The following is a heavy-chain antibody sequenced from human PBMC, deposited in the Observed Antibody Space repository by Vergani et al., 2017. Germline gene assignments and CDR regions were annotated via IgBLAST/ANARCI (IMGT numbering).Heavy chain of an antibody. CDR2: ISNDGSKK. CDR1: GFSFSSHA. CDR3: AKAGSVTSGSLQYNCYMDV. J-gene: IGHJ6*03. Sequence: QVQLAESGGGRVQPGRSLRLSCAASGFSFSSHAIHWVRQAPGKGLEWVAVISNDGSKKYYADSVQGRFTISRDNSKNTLDLQMNSLRTQDTAVYYCAKAGSVTSGSLQYNCYMDVWGKGTTVTVS. V-gene: IGHV3-30*18. D-gene: IGHD3-10*01.